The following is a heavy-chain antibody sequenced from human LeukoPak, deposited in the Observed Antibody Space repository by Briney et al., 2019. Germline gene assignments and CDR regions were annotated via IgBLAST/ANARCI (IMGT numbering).Heavy chain of an antibody. CDR2: INHSGST. CDR3: ARGGIVATFHWFDP. V-gene: IGHV4-34*01. D-gene: IGHD5-12*01. CDR1: GGSFSGYY. Sequence: SETLSLTCAVYGGSFSGYYWSWIRQPPGKGLEWIGEINHSGSTNYNPSLKSRVTMSVDTSKNQFSLKLSSVTAADTAVYYCARGGIVATFHWFDPWGQGTLVTVSS. J-gene: IGHJ5*02.